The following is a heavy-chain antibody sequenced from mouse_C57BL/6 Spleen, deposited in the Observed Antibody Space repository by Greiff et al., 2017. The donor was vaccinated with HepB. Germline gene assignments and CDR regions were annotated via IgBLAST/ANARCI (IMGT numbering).Heavy chain of an antibody. CDR3: ARSRGSHFDY. CDR1: GYTFTDYY. Sequence: VHVKQSGPVLVKPGASVKMSCKASGYTFTDYYMNWVKQSHGKSLEWIGVINPYNGGTSYNQKFKGKATLTVDKSSSTAYMELNSLTSEDSAVYYCARSRGSHFDYWGQGTTLTVSS. CDR2: INPYNGGT. J-gene: IGHJ2*01. V-gene: IGHV1-19*01.